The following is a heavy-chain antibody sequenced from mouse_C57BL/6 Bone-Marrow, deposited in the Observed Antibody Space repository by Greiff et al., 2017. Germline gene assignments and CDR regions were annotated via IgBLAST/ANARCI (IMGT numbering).Heavy chain of an antibody. Sequence: QVTLKVCGPGILQPSQTLSLTCSFSGFSLRTFGMGVGWLRQPSGKGLAWLAHIWWDDDTSFNPSLKSRLTLSKDTSKNQVFLKIANVDTADTATYYWARPYYYARDYWGQGTSVTVSS. CDR2: IWWDDDT. CDR3: ARPYYYARDY. V-gene: IGHV8-8*01. CDR1: GFSLRTFGMG. J-gene: IGHJ4*01.